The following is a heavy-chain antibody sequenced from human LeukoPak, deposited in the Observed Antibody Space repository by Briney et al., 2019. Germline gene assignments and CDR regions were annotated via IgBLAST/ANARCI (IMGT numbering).Heavy chain of an antibody. V-gene: IGHV3-30*02. J-gene: IGHJ3*02. CDR2: IRYDGSNK. CDR3: AITQLAAASDAFDI. D-gene: IGHD1-1*01. Sequence: PGGSLRLSCAASGFTFSSYGMHWVRQAPGKGLEWVAFIRYDGSNKYYADSVKGRFTISRDNSKNTLYLQMNSLRAGDTAVYYCAITQLAAASDAFDIWGQGTMVTVSS. CDR1: GFTFSSYG.